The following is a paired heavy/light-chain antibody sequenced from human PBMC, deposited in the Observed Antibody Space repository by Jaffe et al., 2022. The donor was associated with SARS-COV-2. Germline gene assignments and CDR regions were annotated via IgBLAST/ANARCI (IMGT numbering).Heavy chain of an antibody. V-gene: IGHV4-59*01. Sequence: QVQLQESGPKLVKPSETLSLTCTVSGGSIGPYYWSWIRQPPGKGLEWIGTIFYSGSTNYNPSLTSRVTMSVDTSTNQFSLKLTSMTAADTAVYFCAKGFYTNNWFGPWGQGTLVTVSS. J-gene: IGHJ5*02. CDR1: GGSIGPYY. D-gene: IGHD4-4*01. CDR2: IFYSGST. CDR3: AKGFYTNNWFGP.
Light chain of an antibody. V-gene: IGKV1-12*01. CDR1: QDISSW. CDR3: QQANSFPT. J-gene: IGKJ5*01. Sequence: DIQMTQSPSSVSASIGDRVTITCRASQDISSWLGWYQQKPGKAPKLLIYAASSLQVGVPSRFSGSGSGTEFTLTISSLQPEDFATYYCQQANSFPTFGQGTLLEIK. CDR2: AAS.